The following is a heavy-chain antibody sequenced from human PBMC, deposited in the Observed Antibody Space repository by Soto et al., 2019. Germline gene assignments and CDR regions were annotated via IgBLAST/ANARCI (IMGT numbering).Heavy chain of an antibody. D-gene: IGHD3-3*01. Sequence: QLHLVQSGAVVKKPGASVTVSCSASGYPVTAYYMHWVRQAPGRGLEWMGGINPATGAAKYTQTCQGRGTMTRDTSTSTVFEERSGLTSEDTAVFFCARGGGVGVAGSAAFDMWGQGTLVTVSS. V-gene: IGHV1-2*02. CDR3: ARGGGVGVAGSAAFDM. J-gene: IGHJ3*02. CDR2: INPATGAA. CDR1: GYPVTAYY.